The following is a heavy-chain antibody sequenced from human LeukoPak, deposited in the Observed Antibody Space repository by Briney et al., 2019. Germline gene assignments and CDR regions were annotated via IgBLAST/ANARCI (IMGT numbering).Heavy chain of an antibody. V-gene: IGHV4-39*01. Sequence: PSXXLSLTCTVSGGSISSSGYYWGWIRQPPGKGLEWIASIYYSGSTYYNPYLKSRITISVDTSKNQLSLKLSSLTAADTAVYYCARHEYSGSYYGLSWFDPWGRGTLVTVSS. D-gene: IGHD1-26*01. J-gene: IGHJ5*02. CDR2: IYYSGST. CDR1: GGSISSSGYY. CDR3: ARHEYSGSYYGLSWFDP.